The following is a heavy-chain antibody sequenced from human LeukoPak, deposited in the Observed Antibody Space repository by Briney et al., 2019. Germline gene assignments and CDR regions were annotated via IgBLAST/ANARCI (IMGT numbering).Heavy chain of an antibody. V-gene: IGHV3-74*01. CDR2: INSDGSST. Sequence: GGSLRLSCAASGFTFSSYWMHWVRQAPGKGLVWVSRINSDGSSTSYADSVKGRFTVSRDNAKNTVYLQMKSLRAEDTAVYYCGILTLTPGWGQGTLVTVSS. CDR3: GILTLTPG. J-gene: IGHJ4*02. CDR1: GFTFSSYW. D-gene: IGHD2-8*01.